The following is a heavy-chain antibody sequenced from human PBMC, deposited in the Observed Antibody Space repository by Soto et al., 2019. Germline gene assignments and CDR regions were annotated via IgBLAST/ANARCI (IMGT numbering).Heavy chain of an antibody. CDR1: GFTFSSYD. V-gene: IGHV3-23*01. J-gene: IGHJ4*02. Sequence: GGSLRLSCTASGFTFSSYDMSWGRQAPGKGLEWVSVISDNGGATYYVDSVKGRFTISRDNSRNILYLQMNSLRVEDTAVYYCTKRLGSTATTYGDSWGQGTLVTVSS. D-gene: IGHD1-1*01. CDR3: TKRLGSTATTYGDS. CDR2: ISDNGGAT.